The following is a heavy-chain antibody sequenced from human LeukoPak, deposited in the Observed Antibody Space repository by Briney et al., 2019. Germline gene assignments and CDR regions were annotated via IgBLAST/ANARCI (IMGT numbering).Heavy chain of an antibody. Sequence: SETLSLTCAVYGGSFSGYYWSWIRQPPGKGLEWIGEINPSGSTNYKPSLKSRVTISVDTSKNQFSLKLSSVTAADTAVYYCARHSGGVYDFDYWGQGTLVTVSS. J-gene: IGHJ4*02. CDR2: INPSGST. CDR1: GGSFSGYY. CDR3: ARHSGGVYDFDY. V-gene: IGHV4-34*01. D-gene: IGHD2-8*01.